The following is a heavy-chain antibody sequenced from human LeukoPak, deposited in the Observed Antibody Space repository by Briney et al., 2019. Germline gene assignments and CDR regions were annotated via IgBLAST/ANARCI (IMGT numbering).Heavy chain of an antibody. D-gene: IGHD1-26*01. V-gene: IGHV3-23*01. CDR1: GFTFSSYA. CDR3: AKDSYGYRGSYYGYFFDY. CDR2: ISNSAVST. J-gene: IGHJ4*02. Sequence: AGGSLRLSCAASGFTFSSYAMSWVRQAPGKGLEWISTISNSAVSTYYADSVKGRFTISRDNSKNTLYLQMNTLRGEDTAVYYCAKDSYGYRGSYYGYFFDYWGQGTLVTVSS.